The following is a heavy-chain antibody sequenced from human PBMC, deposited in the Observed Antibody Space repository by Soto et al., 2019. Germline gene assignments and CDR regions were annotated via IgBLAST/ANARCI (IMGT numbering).Heavy chain of an antibody. CDR3: AREGWCHPQTDYYYYGMDV. CDR2: IWYDGSNK. CDR1: GFTFSSYG. D-gene: IGHD2-21*01. Sequence: QVQLVESGGGVVQPGRSLRLSCAASGFTFSSYGMHWVRQAPGKGLEWVAVIWYDGSNKYYADSVKGRFTISRDNSKNTLYLQMNSLRAEDTAVYYCAREGWCHPQTDYYYYGMDVWGQGTTVTVSS. J-gene: IGHJ6*02. V-gene: IGHV3-33*01.